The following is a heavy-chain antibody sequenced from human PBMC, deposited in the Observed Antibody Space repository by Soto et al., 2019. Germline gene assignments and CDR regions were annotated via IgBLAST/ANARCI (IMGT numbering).Heavy chain of an antibody. D-gene: IGHD2-2*01. J-gene: IGHJ4*02. CDR1: GLNVNNYV. V-gene: IGHV3-21*01. CDR2: VSKSDYT. Sequence: SLSLSFAFAGLNVNNYVINWVLQAPGKGLEWVSSVSKSDYTYYSDSVKGRFTISRDNAKNSVSLQMNTLRAEDTAVYYCAREDSIIIPAVSDFWGQGTLVTVSS. CDR3: AREDSIIIPAVSDF.